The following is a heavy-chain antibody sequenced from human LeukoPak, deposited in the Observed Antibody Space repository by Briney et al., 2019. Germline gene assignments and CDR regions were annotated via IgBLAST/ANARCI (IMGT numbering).Heavy chain of an antibody. CDR3: ARVLMAGYGMDV. CDR2: IYDSGST. Sequence: SETLSLTCTVSGGSISGYYWSWIRQPPGKGLEWIGYIYDSGSTNYNPSLKSRVTISVDTSKNQFSLKLSSVTAADTAVYYCARVLMAGYGMDVWGQGTTVTVSS. V-gene: IGHV4-59*12. J-gene: IGHJ6*02. CDR1: GGSISGYY. D-gene: IGHD3-9*01.